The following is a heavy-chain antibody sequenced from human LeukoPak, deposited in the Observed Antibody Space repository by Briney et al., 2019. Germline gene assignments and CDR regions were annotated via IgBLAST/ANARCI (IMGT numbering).Heavy chain of an antibody. J-gene: IGHJ6*02. CDR1: GFTFSNYA. D-gene: IGHD4-17*01. V-gene: IGHV3-23*01. CDR2: ISGNGGST. Sequence: TGGSLRLSCAASGFTFSNYAMTWVRQAPGKGLEWVAAISGNGGSTYYADSVKGRFTISRDNSKNTLYLQMNSLRAEDTAVYYCAKDLLRWNDYGDNGSGDVWGQGTTVTVSS. CDR3: AKDLLRWNDYGDNGSGDV.